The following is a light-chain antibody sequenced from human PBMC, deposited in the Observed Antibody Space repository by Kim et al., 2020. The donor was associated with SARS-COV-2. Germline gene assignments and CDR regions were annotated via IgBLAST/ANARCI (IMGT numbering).Light chain of an antibody. CDR2: EAS. J-gene: IGKJ5*01. V-gene: IGKV1-16*01. CDR1: QDITNY. Sequence: DIQMTQSPSSLSASVGDRVTITCRASQDITNYLVWFQQKPGKAPKSLIYEASNLQNGVPSRFSGSRSGTDFTLTITSLQPEDFSTYYCLQYQSYPLTFGQGTRLEIK. CDR3: LQYQSYPLT.